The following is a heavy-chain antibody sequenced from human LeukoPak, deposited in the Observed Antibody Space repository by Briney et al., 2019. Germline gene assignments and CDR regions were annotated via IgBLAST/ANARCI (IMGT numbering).Heavy chain of an antibody. CDR2: ISSSGSTI. CDR1: GFTFSDYY. J-gene: IGHJ6*03. D-gene: IGHD6-13*01. V-gene: IGHV3-11*01. CDR3: AREGYSSSWYVVYYMDV. Sequence: GGSLRLSCAASGFTFSDYYMSWIRQAPGKGLEWVSYISSSGSTIYYADSVKGRFTISRDNAKNSLYLQMNSLRAEDTAVYYCAREGYSSSWYVVYYMDVWGKGTTVTISS.